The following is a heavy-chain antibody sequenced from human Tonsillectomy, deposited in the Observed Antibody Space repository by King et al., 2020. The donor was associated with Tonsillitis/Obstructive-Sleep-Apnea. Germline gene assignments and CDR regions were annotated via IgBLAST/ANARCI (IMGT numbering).Heavy chain of an antibody. D-gene: IGHD3-22*01. CDR3: ARGGAPESMIDYYYGLDV. J-gene: IGHJ6*02. CDR2: ITAYNGNT. CDR1: GYIFINYV. Sequence: VQLVQSGAEVKKPGASVKVSCKASGYIFINYVISWVRQAPGQGLEWMGWITAYNGNTNYAQILQGRVTMTTDTSTSTAYMELRSLRSDDTAVYYCARGGAPESMIDYYYGLDVWGQGTTVTVSS. V-gene: IGHV1-18*01.